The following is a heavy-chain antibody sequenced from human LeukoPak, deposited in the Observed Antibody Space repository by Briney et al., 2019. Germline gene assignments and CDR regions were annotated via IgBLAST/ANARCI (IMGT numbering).Heavy chain of an antibody. CDR1: GFTFSSYA. V-gene: IGHV3-23*01. J-gene: IGHJ4*02. Sequence: GSLRLSCAASGFTFSSYAMSWVHQAPGKGLEWVSAITNSGDNTYYANSVKGRFTISRDNSKNTLYLQINSLRAEDTAIYYCAKAPMEDSWYIHFDYWGQGTLVTVSS. CDR3: AKAPMEDSWYIHFDY. CDR2: ITNSGDNT. D-gene: IGHD6-13*01.